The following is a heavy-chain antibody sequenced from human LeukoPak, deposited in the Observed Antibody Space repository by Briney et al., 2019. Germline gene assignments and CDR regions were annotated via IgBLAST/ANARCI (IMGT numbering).Heavy chain of an antibody. CDR3: ARKSDSYGYLGWFDP. CDR1: GGSISSYY. V-gene: IGHV4-59*12. Sequence: SETLSLTCTVSGGSISSYYWSWIRQPPGKGLEWIGYIYYNGSTNYNPSLKSRVTISVDTSKNQFSLKLSSVTAADTAVYYCARKSDSYGYLGWFDPWGQGTLVTVSS. D-gene: IGHD5-18*01. CDR2: IYYNGST. J-gene: IGHJ5*02.